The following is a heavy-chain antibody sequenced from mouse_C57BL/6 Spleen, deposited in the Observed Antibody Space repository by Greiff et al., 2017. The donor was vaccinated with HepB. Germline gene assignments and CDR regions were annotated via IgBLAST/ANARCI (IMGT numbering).Heavy chain of an antibody. Sequence: DVMLVESGGGLVQPGGSLKLSCAASGFTFSDYGMAWVRQAPRKGPEWVAFISNLAYSIYYADTVTGRFTISSENAKNTLYLEMSSLRSEDTAMYYCARRGSNSYYYAMDYWGQGTSVTVSS. CDR1: GFTFSDYG. J-gene: IGHJ4*01. CDR3: ARRGSNSYYYAMDY. D-gene: IGHD2-5*01. V-gene: IGHV5-15*04. CDR2: ISNLAYSI.